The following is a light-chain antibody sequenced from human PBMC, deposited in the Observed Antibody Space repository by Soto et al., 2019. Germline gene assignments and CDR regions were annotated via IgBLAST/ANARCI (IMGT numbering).Light chain of an antibody. J-gene: IGKJ5*01. CDR1: QSVSSN. CDR2: GAS. CDR3: QQYNNWPFS. V-gene: IGKV3-15*01. Sequence: ERGLTNNTDTLSVSPGERATLSCRASQSVSSNLAWYQQKPGQAPRLLIYGASTRATGIPARFSGTGSETDFTLTISGLQSEDSAVYFCQQYNNWPFSFGQGTRLEIK.